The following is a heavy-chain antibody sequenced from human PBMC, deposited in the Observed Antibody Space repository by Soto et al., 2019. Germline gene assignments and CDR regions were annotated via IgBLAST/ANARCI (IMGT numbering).Heavy chain of an antibody. CDR3: AADRVTMTYAFDI. Sequence: SVKVSCKASGFTFTSSAVQWVRQARGQRLEWIGWIVVGSGNTNYAQKFQERVTITRDMSTSTAYMELSSLRSEDTAVYYCAADRVTMTYAFDIWGQGTLVTVSS. J-gene: IGHJ3*02. CDR1: GFTFTSSA. D-gene: IGHD3-22*01. V-gene: IGHV1-58*01. CDR2: IVVGSGNT.